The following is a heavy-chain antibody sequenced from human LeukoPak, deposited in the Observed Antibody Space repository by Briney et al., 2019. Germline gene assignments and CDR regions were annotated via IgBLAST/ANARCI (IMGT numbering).Heavy chain of an antibody. CDR1: GFTLRSYG. CDR2: ISYDGSAK. CDR3: ARGGALRRSDHYYYMDV. J-gene: IGHJ6*03. D-gene: IGHD3-10*01. Sequence: GRSLRLSCAASGFTLRSYGMHWVRQAPGKGLEWVAVISYDGSAKFYAGSVKGRFTISRDTSKNTMYLQMNSLRAEDTAVYYCARGGALRRSDHYYYMDVWGKGTTVTVSS. V-gene: IGHV3-30*03.